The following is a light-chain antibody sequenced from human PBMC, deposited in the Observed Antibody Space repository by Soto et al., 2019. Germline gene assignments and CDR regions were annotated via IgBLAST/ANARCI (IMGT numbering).Light chain of an antibody. J-gene: IGKJ1*01. Sequence: EIVLTQSPATLSLSPGERATLSCRASQSVSSYLAWYQQKPGQAPRVLIYDASNRSTGIPARFSGSGSWPDFTLTISSLEPEDFAVYYGQQRSNWPRTFGQGTKVEIK. V-gene: IGKV3-11*01. CDR3: QQRSNWPRT. CDR1: QSVSSY. CDR2: DAS.